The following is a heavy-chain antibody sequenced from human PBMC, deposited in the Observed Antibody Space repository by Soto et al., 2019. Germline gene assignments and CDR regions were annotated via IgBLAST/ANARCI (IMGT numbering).Heavy chain of an antibody. Sequence: EVQLVESGGGLVQPGGSLRLSCAASGFTFSDHYMDWVRQAPGKGLEWVGRTRNKANSYSTEYAASVRGRFTISRDESKNSLYLQMNSLKPEDTPVYYCVRTSHYGSGSWNFDYWGQGTLVTVSS. V-gene: IGHV3-72*01. CDR2: TRNKANSYST. D-gene: IGHD3-10*01. CDR3: VRTSHYGSGSWNFDY. J-gene: IGHJ4*02. CDR1: GFTFSDHY.